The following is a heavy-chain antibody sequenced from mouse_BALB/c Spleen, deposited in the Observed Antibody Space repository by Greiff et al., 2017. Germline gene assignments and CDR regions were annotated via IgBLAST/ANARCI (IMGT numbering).Heavy chain of an antibody. V-gene: IGHV1S22*01. D-gene: IGHD4-1*01. J-gene: IGHJ3*01. Sequence: LQQPGSELVRPGASVKLSCKASGYTFTSYWMHWVKQRPGQGLEWIGNIYPGSCSTNYDEKFKSKATLTVDTSSSTAYMQLSSLTSEDSAVYYCTRERTSGTFAYWGQGTLVTVSA. CDR1: GYTFTSYW. CDR3: TRERTSGTFAY. CDR2: IYPGSCST.